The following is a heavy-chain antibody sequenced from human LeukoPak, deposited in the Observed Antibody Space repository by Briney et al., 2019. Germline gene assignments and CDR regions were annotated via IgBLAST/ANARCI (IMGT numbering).Heavy chain of an antibody. D-gene: IGHD3-3*01. CDR3: ARDKGDYDFWSGPVD. V-gene: IGHV4-30-2*01. Sequence: SQTLSLTCTVSGGSISSGGYYWSWIRQPPGKGLEWIGYIYHSGSTYYNPSLKSRVTISVDRSKNQFSLKLSSVTAADTAVYYCARDKGDYDFWSGPVDWGQGTLVTVSS. CDR2: IYHSGST. J-gene: IGHJ4*02. CDR1: GGSISSGGYY.